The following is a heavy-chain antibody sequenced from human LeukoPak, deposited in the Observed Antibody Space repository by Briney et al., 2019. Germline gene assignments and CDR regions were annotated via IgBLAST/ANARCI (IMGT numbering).Heavy chain of an antibody. CDR2: INHSGST. J-gene: IGHJ4*02. V-gene: IGHV4-34*01. D-gene: IGHD2-2*02. CDR1: GGSLSGYY. CDR3: AINSPSSRVVPAAIYAY. Sequence: SETLSLTCAVYGGSLSGYYWSWIRHPPGKGLEWIGEINHSGSTNYNPSLKSRVTISVDTSKNQFSLKLSSVTAADTAVYYCAINSPSSRVVPAAIYAYWGQGTLVTVSS.